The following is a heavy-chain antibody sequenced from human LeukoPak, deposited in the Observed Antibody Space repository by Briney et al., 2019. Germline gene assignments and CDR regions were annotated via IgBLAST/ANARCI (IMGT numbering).Heavy chain of an antibody. CDR2: ISGTGSST. J-gene: IGHJ5*01. Sequence: GGSLRLSCVASGFTFSRFAMSWVRQAPGKGLEWVSGISGTGSSTYYADSVKGRLTISRDNSKNTLYLQMHSLRADDTAVYYCAKKKKAALFSSGCFDSWGQGALVTVS. D-gene: IGHD6-19*01. CDR1: GFTFSRFA. V-gene: IGHV3-23*01. CDR3: AKKKKAALFSSGCFDS.